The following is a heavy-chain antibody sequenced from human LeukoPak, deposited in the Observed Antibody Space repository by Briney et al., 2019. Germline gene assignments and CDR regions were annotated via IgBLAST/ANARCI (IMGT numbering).Heavy chain of an antibody. D-gene: IGHD6-13*01. CDR1: GGSISVGKDF. Sequence: SETLSLTCAVSGGSISVGKDFWGWIRQSPGKGLDWIGSIYYTGSTYYNPSLKSRVTISVDTSKSEFSLMVHSVTAADTAMYYCARRGITYSTSFFDPWGQGTLVTVAS. CDR2: IYYTGST. CDR3: ARRGITYSTSFFDP. J-gene: IGHJ4*02. V-gene: IGHV4-39*01.